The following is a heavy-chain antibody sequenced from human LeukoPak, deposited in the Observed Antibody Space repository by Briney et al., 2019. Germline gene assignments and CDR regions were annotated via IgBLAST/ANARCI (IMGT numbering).Heavy chain of an antibody. CDR3: ARSLRGNGMDV. CDR1: GGSFSGYY. D-gene: IGHD4-17*01. CDR2: IYYSGST. V-gene: IGHV4-59*01. Sequence: PSETLSLTCAVYGGSFSGYYWSWIRQPPGKGLEWIGYIYYSGSTNYNPSLKSRVTISVDTSKNQFSLKLSSVTAADTAVYYCARSLRGNGMDVWGQGTTVTVSS. J-gene: IGHJ6*02.